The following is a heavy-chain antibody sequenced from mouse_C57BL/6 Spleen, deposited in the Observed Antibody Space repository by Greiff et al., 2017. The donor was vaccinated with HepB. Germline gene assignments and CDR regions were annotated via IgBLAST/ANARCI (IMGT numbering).Heavy chain of an antibody. J-gene: IGHJ3*01. D-gene: IGHD3-2*02. CDR1: GYTFTSYW. Sequence: QVHVKQPGAELVKPGASVKLSCKASGYTFTSYWMHWVKQRPGQGLEWIGMIHPNSGSTNYNEKFKSKATLTVDKSSSTAYMQLSSLTSEDSAVYYCARWTAQATAYWGQGTLVTVSA. CDR2: IHPNSGST. V-gene: IGHV1-64*01. CDR3: ARWTAQATAY.